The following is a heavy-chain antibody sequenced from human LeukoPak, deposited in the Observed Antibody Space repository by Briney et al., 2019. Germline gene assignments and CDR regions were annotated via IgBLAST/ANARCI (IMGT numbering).Heavy chain of an antibody. J-gene: IGHJ6*03. Sequence: SETLSLTCAVYGGSFSGYYWSWIRQPPGKGLEWIGEINHSGSTNYNPSLKSRVTISVDTSKNQFSLKLSSVTAADTAVYYCARDLSGAAGYYYYMDVWGKGTTVTISS. D-gene: IGHD6-13*01. CDR2: INHSGST. CDR1: GGSFSGYY. CDR3: ARDLSGAAGYYYYMDV. V-gene: IGHV4-34*01.